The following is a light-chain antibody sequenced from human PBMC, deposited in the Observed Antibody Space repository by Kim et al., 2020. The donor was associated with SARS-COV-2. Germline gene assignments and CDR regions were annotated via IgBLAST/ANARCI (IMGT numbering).Light chain of an antibody. CDR3: RSYTSSTTWV. CDR2: DVY. Sequence: ACTGPISHVAVYEYVYWFQQYPGKAPRLIIYDVYKRPAGVSSRFSASKSGNTASLTISGLQAEDEADYYCRSYTSSTTWVFGGGTKLTVL. CDR1: ISHVAVYEY. J-gene: IGLJ3*02. V-gene: IGLV2-14*04.